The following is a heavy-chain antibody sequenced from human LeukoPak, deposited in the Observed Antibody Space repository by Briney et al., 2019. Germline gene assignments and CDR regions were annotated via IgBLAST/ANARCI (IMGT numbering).Heavy chain of an antibody. CDR2: ISGSGGST. V-gene: IGHV3-23*01. J-gene: IGHJ4*02. Sequence: GGSLILSCAASGFTFSSYAMSWVRQAPGKGLEWVSAISGSGGSTYYADSVKGRFTISRDNSKNTLYLQMNSLRAEDTAVYYCAKDETYYDILTGYYRPYYFDYWGQGTLVTVSS. CDR3: AKDETYYDILTGYYRPYYFDY. D-gene: IGHD3-9*01. CDR1: GFTFSSYA.